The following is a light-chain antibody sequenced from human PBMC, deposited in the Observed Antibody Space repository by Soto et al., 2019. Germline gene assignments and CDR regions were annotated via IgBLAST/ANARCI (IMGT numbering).Light chain of an antibody. CDR3: ATWDSSLSAGV. CDR2: DNN. J-gene: IGLJ2*01. V-gene: IGLV1-51*01. Sequence: QSVLTQPPSVSAAPGQKVTISCSGSSSNIVTNFISWYQQVPGTAPKLLIYDNNKRPSGIPDRFSGSKSGTSATLGVTGLQTGDEADYYCATWDSSLSAGVFGGGTKLTVL. CDR1: SSNIVTNF.